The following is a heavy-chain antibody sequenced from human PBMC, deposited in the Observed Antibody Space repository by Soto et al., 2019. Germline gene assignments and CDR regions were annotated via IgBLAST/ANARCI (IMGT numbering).Heavy chain of an antibody. D-gene: IGHD3-22*01. Sequence: GXSLGLSCAASGFTSNNYGIHWVLQAPGKGLEWVAIISHDGTNKYFADSVKGRFTISRDNSKNTLYLQMNSLRPEDPAVYFCARGDYYDSSGYHDYWGQGTLVTVSS. CDR2: ISHDGTNK. CDR1: GFTSNNYG. CDR3: ARGDYYDSSGYHDY. J-gene: IGHJ4*02. V-gene: IGHV3-30*03.